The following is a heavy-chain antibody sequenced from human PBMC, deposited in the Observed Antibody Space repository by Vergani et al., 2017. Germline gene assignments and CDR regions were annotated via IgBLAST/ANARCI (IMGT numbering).Heavy chain of an antibody. Sequence: EVQLVESGGGLVQPGRSLRLSCAASGFTFDDYAMHWVRQAPGKGLEWVSGISWNGGSTNYADSVKGRFTISRDNAKNSLYLQMHSLRAEDTALYHCAKGTMRGGYHYYGMDVWGQGTTVTVSS. CDR1: GFTFDDYA. CDR3: AKGTMRGGYHYYGMDV. V-gene: IGHV3-9*01. D-gene: IGHD3-16*01. CDR2: ISWNGGST. J-gene: IGHJ6*02.